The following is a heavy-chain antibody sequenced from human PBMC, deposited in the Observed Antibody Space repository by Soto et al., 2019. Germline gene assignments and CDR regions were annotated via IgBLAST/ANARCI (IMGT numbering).Heavy chain of an antibody. CDR1: GGSISSGGYY. CDR3: ARLSSGERLSFDY. D-gene: IGHD3-10*02. Sequence: QVQLQESGPGLVKPSQTLSLTCTVSGGSISSGGYYWSWIRQHPGKGLEWIGYIYYSGSTYYNPSLKSRVTISLDTSKTQFSLKLSSVTAADTAMYYCARLSSGERLSFDYWGQGTLVTVSS. V-gene: IGHV4-31*03. CDR2: IYYSGST. J-gene: IGHJ4*02.